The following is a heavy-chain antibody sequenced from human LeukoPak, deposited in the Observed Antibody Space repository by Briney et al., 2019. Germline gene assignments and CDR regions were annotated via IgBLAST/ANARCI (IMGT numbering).Heavy chain of an antibody. D-gene: IGHD3-10*01. Sequence: GGSLRLSCAASGFTFSSYSMNWVRQAPGKGLEWVSYISSSSSTIYYADSVKGRFTISRDNAKNSLYLQMNSLRAEDTAVYYCARDVSGSGSYYPPYFDYWGQGTLVTVSS. CDR1: GFTFSSYS. CDR3: ARDVSGSGSYYPPYFDY. CDR2: ISSSSSTI. J-gene: IGHJ4*02. V-gene: IGHV3-48*04.